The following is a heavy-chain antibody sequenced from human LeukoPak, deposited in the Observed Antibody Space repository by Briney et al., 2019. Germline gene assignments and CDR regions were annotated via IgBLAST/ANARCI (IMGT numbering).Heavy chain of an antibody. CDR1: GGTFSSYA. CDR3: ASGAESARPFYYYMDV. D-gene: IGHD6-6*01. V-gene: IGHV1-69*05. CDR2: IIPMFGTA. J-gene: IGHJ6*03. Sequence: SVKVSCKASGGTFSSYAISWVRQAPGQGLEWMGRIIPMFGTANFAQKFQGRVTITTDESTSTAYMELSSLRSEDTAVYYCASGAESARPFYYYMDVWGKGTTVTVSS.